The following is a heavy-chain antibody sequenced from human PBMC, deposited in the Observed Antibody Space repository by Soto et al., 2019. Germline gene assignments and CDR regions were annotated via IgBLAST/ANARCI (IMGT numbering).Heavy chain of an antibody. CDR3: ARASLGGYDFWSGYYTTRTSYGMDV. D-gene: IGHD3-3*01. V-gene: IGHV1-18*01. CDR1: GYTFTIYG. CDR2: ISAYNGNT. Sequence: ASVKVSCKASGYTFTIYGIIWVRQAPGQGLEWMGWISAYNGNTNYAQKLQGRVTMTTDTSTSTAYMELRSLRSDDTAVYYCARASLGGYDFWSGYYTTRTSYGMDVWGQGTTVTVSS. J-gene: IGHJ6*02.